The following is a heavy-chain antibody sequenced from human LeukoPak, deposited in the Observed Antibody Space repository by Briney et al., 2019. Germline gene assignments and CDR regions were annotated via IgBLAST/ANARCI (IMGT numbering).Heavy chain of an antibody. CDR2: IYPGDSDT. CDR3: ARRAYYDSSGYYYYFDY. J-gene: IGHJ4*02. V-gene: IGHV5-51*01. CDR1: GYSFTSYW. D-gene: IGHD3-22*01. Sequence: GESLKISCKGSGYSFTSYWIGWVRQMPGKGLEWMGIIYPGDSDTRYSPSFQGQVTISADKSISPAYLQWSSLKASETAMYYCARRAYYDSSGYYYYFDYWGQGTLVTVSS.